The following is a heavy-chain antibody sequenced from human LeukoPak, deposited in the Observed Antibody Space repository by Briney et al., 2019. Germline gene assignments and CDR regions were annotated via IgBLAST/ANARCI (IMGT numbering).Heavy chain of an antibody. D-gene: IGHD3-22*01. Sequence: QAGGSLRLSCAASGFTFSSYAMHWVRQAPGKGLEWVAVISYDGSNKYYADSVKGRFTISRDNSKNTLYLQMNSLRAEDTAVYYCAKNRVPRGYYYDSSGYRDWGQGTLVTVSS. CDR3: AKNRVPRGYYYDSSGYRD. CDR2: ISYDGSNK. V-gene: IGHV3-30*18. J-gene: IGHJ4*02. CDR1: GFTFSSYA.